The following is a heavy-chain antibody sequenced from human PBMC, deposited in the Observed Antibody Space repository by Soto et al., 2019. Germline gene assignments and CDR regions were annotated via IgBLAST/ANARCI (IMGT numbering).Heavy chain of an antibody. CDR1: GYTFTSYG. J-gene: IGHJ4*02. CDR3: ARVIAAAADFDY. CDR2: ISAYNGNT. V-gene: IGHV1-18*01. Sequence: QVQLVQSGAEVKKPGASVKVSCKASGYTFTSYGISWVRQAPGQGLEWMGWISAYNGNTNYAQKLQGRVTMTPDTSTNTAYMELRNLRSYDTAVYYCARVIAAAADFDYWGQGTLVTVSS. D-gene: IGHD6-13*01.